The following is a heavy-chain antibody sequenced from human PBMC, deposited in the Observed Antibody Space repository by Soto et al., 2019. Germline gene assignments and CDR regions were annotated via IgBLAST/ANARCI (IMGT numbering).Heavy chain of an antibody. J-gene: IGHJ4*02. CDR3: ESLTGGYGKDHFDY. V-gene: IGHV4-39*01. CDR1: GGSISSSSYY. Sequence: SETLSLTGAVSGGSISSSSYYWGCIRHRPGKGLEWIGSIYYSWSTYYNPSLKSRVTISVDTSKNQFSLKLSSLTAAETAVYYCESLTGGYGKDHFDYWGKGTLVTASS. D-gene: IGHD1-1*01. CDR2: IYYSWST.